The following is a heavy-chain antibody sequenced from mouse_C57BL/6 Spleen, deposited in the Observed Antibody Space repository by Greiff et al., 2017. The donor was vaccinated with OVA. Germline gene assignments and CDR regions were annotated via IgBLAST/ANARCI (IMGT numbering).Heavy chain of an antibody. J-gene: IGHJ2*01. V-gene: IGHV1-7*01. Sequence: VKVVESGAELAKPGASVKLSCKASGYTFTSYWMHWVKQRPGQGLEWIGYINPSSGYTKYNQKFKDKATLTADKSSSTAYMQLSSLTYEDSAVYYCARLSYDYDGGFDYWGQGTTLTVSS. D-gene: IGHD2-4*01. CDR3: ARLSYDYDGGFDY. CDR1: GYTFTSYW. CDR2: INPSSGYT.